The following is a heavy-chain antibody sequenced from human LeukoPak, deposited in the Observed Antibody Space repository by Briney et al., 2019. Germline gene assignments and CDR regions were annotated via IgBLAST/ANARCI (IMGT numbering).Heavy chain of an antibody. CDR3: ARPQNYYYMDV. V-gene: IGHV1-8*03. CDR2: MNPNSGNT. CDR1: GYTFTSYD. Sequence: ASVKVSCKASGYTFTSYDINWVRQATGQGLEWMGWMNPNSGNTGYAQKFQGRVTITRNTSISTAYMELSSLRSEDTAVYYCARPQNYYYMDVWGKGTTVTVSS. J-gene: IGHJ6*03.